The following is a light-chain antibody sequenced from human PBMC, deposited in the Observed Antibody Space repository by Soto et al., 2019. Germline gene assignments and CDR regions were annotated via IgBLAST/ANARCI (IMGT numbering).Light chain of an antibody. J-gene: IGKJ4*01. Sequence: DIVMTQSPDSLPVSLGERATITCKSSQSVLYNSDNKNYLSWYQQRPGQPPQLLIYWASTRASGVPERFRGSGSGTDFTLTISSLQAEDGTTYYCLQYYTTPLTFGGGTKLEIK. V-gene: IGKV4-1*01. CDR1: QSVLYNSDNKNY. CDR3: LQYYTTPLT. CDR2: WAS.